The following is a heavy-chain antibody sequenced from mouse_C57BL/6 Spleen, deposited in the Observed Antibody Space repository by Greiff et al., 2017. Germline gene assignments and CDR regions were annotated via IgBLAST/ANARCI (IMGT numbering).Heavy chain of an antibody. J-gene: IGHJ3*01. Sequence: EVQLQQSVAELVRPGASVKLSCTASGFNIKNIYMHWVKQRPEQGLEWIGRIDPANGNTKYAPKFQGKATITADTSSNTAYLQLSSLTSEDTAIYYCAGYAWFAYWGQGTLVTVSA. CDR1: GFNIKNIY. D-gene: IGHD2-2*01. V-gene: IGHV14-3*01. CDR2: IDPANGNT. CDR3: AGYAWFAY.